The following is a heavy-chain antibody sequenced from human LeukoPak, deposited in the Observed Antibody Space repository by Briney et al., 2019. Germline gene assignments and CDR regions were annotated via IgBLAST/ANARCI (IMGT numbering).Heavy chain of an antibody. D-gene: IGHD2-2*01. CDR1: GGTFSSYA. Sequence: SVKVSCKASGGTFSSYAISWVRQAPGQGLEWMRGIIPIFGTANYAQKFQGRVTITTDESTSTAYMELSSLRSEDTAVYYCARDREYCSSTSCSTYYYYYMDVWGKGTTVTVSS. CDR3: ARDREYCSSTSCSTYYYYYMDV. J-gene: IGHJ6*03. CDR2: IIPIFGTA. V-gene: IGHV1-69*05.